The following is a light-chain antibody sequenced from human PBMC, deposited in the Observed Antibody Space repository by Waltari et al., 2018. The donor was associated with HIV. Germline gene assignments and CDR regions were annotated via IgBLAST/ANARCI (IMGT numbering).Light chain of an antibody. J-gene: IGLJ2*01. Sequence: QSALTQPASVSGSPGQSITISCTGTSSDVGGYNFVSWFQHHPGKAPKVMIYEVRNRPSGVSNRFPGSKSGNTAALTISGLQAEDEADYYCSSYTSSSTLVFGGGTKLTVL. CDR2: EVR. CDR3: SSYTSSSTLV. CDR1: SSDVGGYNF. V-gene: IGLV2-14*01.